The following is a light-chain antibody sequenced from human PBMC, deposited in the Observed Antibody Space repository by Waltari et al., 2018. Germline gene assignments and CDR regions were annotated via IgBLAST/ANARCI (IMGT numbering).Light chain of an antibody. CDR3: QHYVRLPVS. CDR2: GAS. V-gene: IGKV3-20*01. J-gene: IGKJ1*01. CDR1: QSVGRS. Sequence: EIVLTQPPGTLSLSPGERATLSCRASQSVGRSLTWYQQKPGQAPRLLIYGASSRATGIPDRFSGSGSGTDFSLTISRLEPEDFALYYCQHYVRLPVSFGQGTKVDIK.